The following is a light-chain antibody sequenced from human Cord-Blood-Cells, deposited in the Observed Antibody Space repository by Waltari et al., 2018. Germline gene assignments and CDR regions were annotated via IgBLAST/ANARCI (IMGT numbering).Light chain of an antibody. Sequence: QSVLTQPPSVSAAPGHKVTISCTGSSSNIRNKYASLYQQLPETAPKLLIYDNNKRPSGIPDRFSGSKSGTSATLGITGLQTGDEADYYCGTWDSSLSAGVFGTGTKVTVL. CDR3: GTWDSSLSAGV. CDR1: SSNIRNKY. J-gene: IGLJ1*01. CDR2: DNN. V-gene: IGLV1-51*01.